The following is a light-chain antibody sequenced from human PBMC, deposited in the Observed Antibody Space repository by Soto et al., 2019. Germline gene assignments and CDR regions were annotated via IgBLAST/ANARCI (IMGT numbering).Light chain of an antibody. CDR1: SSDVGGHNF. J-gene: IGLJ2*01. V-gene: IGLV2-14*01. CDR2: EVT. CDR3: NSYTSTFTWV. Sequence: QSALTQPASVSGSPGQSITISCTGTSSDVGGHNFVSWYQQHPGKAPKLMIYEVTNRPSGVSDCFSGSKSGNTASLTISGLQAEDEADYCCNSYTSTFTWVFGGGTKLTVL.